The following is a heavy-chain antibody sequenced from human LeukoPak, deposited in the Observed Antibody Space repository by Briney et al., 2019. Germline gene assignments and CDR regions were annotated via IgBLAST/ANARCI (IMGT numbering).Heavy chain of an antibody. V-gene: IGHV4-39*01. CDR2: IYFSGSP. J-gene: IGHJ4*02. CDR3: ARWRTAKTAFDY. CDR1: GVSISSNSYY. D-gene: IGHD2-21*02. Sequence: SETLSLTCTVSGVSISSNSYYWGWIRQPPGKGLEWIGSIYFSGSPYYNPSLKSRVTMSVDTSKNQFSLKVSSVTAADTAVYYCARWRTAKTAFDYWGQGTLVTVSS.